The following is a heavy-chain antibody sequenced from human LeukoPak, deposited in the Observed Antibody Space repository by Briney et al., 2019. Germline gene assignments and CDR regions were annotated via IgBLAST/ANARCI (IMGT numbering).Heavy chain of an antibody. J-gene: IGHJ5*02. CDR2: IYYSGST. CDR3: ARYGRRYSSGRLGWFDP. CDR1: DGSISSSSYY. Sequence: PSETLSLTCTVSDGSISSSSYYWGWIRQPPGKGLEWIGSIYYSGSTYYNPSLKSRVTISVDTSKSQFSLKVTSVTAADTAVYFCARYGRRYSSGRLGWFDPWGQGTLVTVSS. D-gene: IGHD6-19*01. V-gene: IGHV4-39*07.